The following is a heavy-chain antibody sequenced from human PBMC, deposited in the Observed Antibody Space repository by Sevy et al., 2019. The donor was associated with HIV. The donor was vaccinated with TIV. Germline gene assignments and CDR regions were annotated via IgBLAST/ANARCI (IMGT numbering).Heavy chain of an antibody. V-gene: IGHV4-39*01. CDR3: AASLPLNVVCSSTSCYGAFDY. CDR2: TYYSGST. D-gene: IGHD2-2*01. CDR1: GGSVRSSPYY. Sequence: SETLSLTCSVSGGSVRSSPYYWGWIRQSPGKGLEWIGSTYYSGSTYYNPSLKSRVMISVDTSRSQFSLKLNSVTAADTAVYYCAASLPLNVVCSSTSCYGAFDYWGQGTVVTVSS. J-gene: IGHJ4*02.